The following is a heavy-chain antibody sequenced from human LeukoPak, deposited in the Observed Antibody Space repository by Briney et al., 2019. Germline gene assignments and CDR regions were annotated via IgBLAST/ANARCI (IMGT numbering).Heavy chain of an antibody. V-gene: IGHV3-33*06. CDR1: GFTFSSHG. CDR3: AKRGYCGSSSCTAYFDY. D-gene: IGHD2-2*01. J-gene: IGHJ4*02. CDR2: IWYDGTNK. Sequence: AGGSLRLSCAASGFTFSSHGIHWVRQAPGRGLEWVAVIWYDGTNKYYEDSVKGRFSISRDDSKNTVYLQMNSLRAEDTAVYYCAKRGYCGSSSCTAYFDYWGQGTLVTVSS.